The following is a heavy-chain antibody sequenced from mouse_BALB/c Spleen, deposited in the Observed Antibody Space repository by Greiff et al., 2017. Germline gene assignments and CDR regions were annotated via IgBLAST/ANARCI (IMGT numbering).Heavy chain of an antibody. J-gene: IGHJ2*01. CDR1: GYTFTSYT. D-gene: IGHD1-1*01. CDR2: INPSSGYT. V-gene: IGHV1-4*02. Sequence: QVQLQQSAAELARPGASVKMSCKASGYTFTSYTMHWVKQRPGQGLEWIGYINPSSGYTEYNQKFKDKTTLTADKSSSTAYMQLSSLTSEDSAVYYCARGGYGSSYGYFDYWGQGTTLTVAS. CDR3: ARGGYGSSYGYFDY.